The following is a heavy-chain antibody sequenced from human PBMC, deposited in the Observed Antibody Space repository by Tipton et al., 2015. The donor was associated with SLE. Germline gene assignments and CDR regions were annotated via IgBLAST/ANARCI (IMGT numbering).Heavy chain of an antibody. Sequence: TLSLTCTVSGGSISSYYWSWIRQPPGKGLEWIGYIYYSGSTNYNPSLKSRVTISVDTSKNQFSLKLSSVTAADTAVYYFARRSGYYYDDFDYWGQGTLVTVSS. D-gene: IGHD3-22*01. CDR1: GGSISSYY. CDR2: IYYSGST. J-gene: IGHJ4*02. V-gene: IGHV4-59*01. CDR3: ARRSGYYYDDFDY.